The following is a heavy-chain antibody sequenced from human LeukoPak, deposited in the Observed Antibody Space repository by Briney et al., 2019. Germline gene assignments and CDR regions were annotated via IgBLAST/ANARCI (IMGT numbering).Heavy chain of an antibody. CDR1: GYTFITYG. J-gene: IGHJ4*02. V-gene: IGHV1-18*01. D-gene: IGHD3-16*02. Sequence: GASVKVSCKASGYTFITYGISWVRQAPGQGLEWMGWITSYTGNTNYAQKLQGRVTMTTDTSMSTAYMELRSLRSDDTAIYYCARGLGNYPEIPYDCGGQGTLVTVSS. CDR2: ITSYTGNT. CDR3: ARGLGNYPEIPYDC.